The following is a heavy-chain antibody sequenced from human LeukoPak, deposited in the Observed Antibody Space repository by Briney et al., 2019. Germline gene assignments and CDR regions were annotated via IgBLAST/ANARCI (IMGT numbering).Heavy chain of an antibody. Sequence: RGSLRLSCAASGFTFSSYGMHWVRQAPGKGLEWVAVISYDGSNKYYADSVKGRFTISRDNSKNTLYLQMNSLRAEDTAVYYCAKDGRSGYYYDYWGQGTLVTVSS. CDR3: AKDGRSGYYYDY. D-gene: IGHD3-22*01. CDR1: GFTFSSYG. V-gene: IGHV3-30*18. J-gene: IGHJ4*02. CDR2: ISYDGSNK.